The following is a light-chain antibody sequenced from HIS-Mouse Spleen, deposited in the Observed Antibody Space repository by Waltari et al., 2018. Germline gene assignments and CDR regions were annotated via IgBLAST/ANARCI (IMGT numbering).Light chain of an antibody. CDR3: QAWDSSTYVV. CDR2: EVS. J-gene: IGLJ2*01. CDR1: SSDVGGYNY. Sequence: QSALTQPASVSGSPGQSITISCTGTSSDVGGYNYVSWYQQHPGKAPKLMIYEVSTRPSGVSNRISGSNSGNTATLTISGTQAMDEADYYCQAWDSSTYVVFGGGTKLTVL. V-gene: IGLV2-14*01.